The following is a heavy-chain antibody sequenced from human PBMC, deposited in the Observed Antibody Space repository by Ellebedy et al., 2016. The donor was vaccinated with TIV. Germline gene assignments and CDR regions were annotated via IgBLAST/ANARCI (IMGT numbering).Heavy chain of an antibody. CDR2: ISGSGGST. V-gene: IGHV3-23*01. D-gene: IGHD3-22*01. Sequence: PGGSLRLSCAASGFTFSSYAMSWVRQAPGKGLEWVSAISGSGGSTYYADSVKGRFTISRDNSKNTLYLQMNSLRAEDPAVYYCAKVDQYYYDSTGFDYWGQGTLVTVSS. J-gene: IGHJ4*02. CDR1: GFTFSSYA. CDR3: AKVDQYYYDSTGFDY.